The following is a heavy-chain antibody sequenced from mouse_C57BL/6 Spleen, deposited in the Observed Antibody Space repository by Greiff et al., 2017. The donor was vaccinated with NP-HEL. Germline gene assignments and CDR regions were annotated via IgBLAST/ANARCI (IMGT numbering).Heavy chain of an antibody. D-gene: IGHD1-1*01. CDR1: GYTFTGYW. Sequence: VQLQQSGAELMKPGASVKLSCKATGYTFTGYWIAWVKQRPGHGLEWIGEILPGSGSTNYTEKFKGKATFTADTSSNTAYMQLSSLTTEDSAIYYCARNYYGSSPWFAYWGQGTLVTVSA. CDR3: ARNYYGSSPWFAY. J-gene: IGHJ3*01. V-gene: IGHV1-9*01. CDR2: ILPGSGST.